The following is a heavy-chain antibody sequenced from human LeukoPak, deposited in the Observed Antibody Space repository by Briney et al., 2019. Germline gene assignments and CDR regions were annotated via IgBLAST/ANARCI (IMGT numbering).Heavy chain of an antibody. D-gene: IGHD6-13*01. CDR1: GVSISSYY. CDR3: ATSYSSSRKSLFDY. Sequence: SETLSLTCSVSGVSISSYYWSWIRQPPGKGLEWIGYVYYSGSTNYNPSLKSRVTISVDTSKNQFSLKLSSVTAADTAVYYCATSYSSSRKSLFDYWGQGTLVTVSS. V-gene: IGHV4-59*01. CDR2: VYYSGST. J-gene: IGHJ4*02.